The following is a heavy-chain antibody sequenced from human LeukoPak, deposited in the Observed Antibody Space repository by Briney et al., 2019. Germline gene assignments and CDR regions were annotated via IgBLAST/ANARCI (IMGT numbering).Heavy chain of an antibody. Sequence: PSETLSLTCAVYGGSFSGYYRSWIRQPPGKGLEWIGEINHSGSTNYNPSLKSRVTISVDTSKNQFSLKLSSVTAADTAVYYCARRGFYYDSRRFDYWGQGTLVTVSS. D-gene: IGHD3-22*01. CDR3: ARRGFYYDSRRFDY. J-gene: IGHJ4*02. V-gene: IGHV4-34*01. CDR1: GGSFSGYY. CDR2: INHSGST.